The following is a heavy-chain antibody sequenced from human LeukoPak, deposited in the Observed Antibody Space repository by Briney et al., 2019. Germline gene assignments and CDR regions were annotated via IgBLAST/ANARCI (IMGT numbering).Heavy chain of an antibody. V-gene: IGHV3-21*01. Sequence: GGSLRLSCAASGFTFSSYSMNWVRQAPGKGLEWVSSISSSSSYIYYADSVKGRFTISRDNSKNTLYLQMNSLRAEDTAVYYCAKFSPPIAVATDYWGQGTLVTVSS. CDR2: ISSSSSYI. J-gene: IGHJ4*02. CDR3: AKFSPPIAVATDY. D-gene: IGHD6-19*01. CDR1: GFTFSSYS.